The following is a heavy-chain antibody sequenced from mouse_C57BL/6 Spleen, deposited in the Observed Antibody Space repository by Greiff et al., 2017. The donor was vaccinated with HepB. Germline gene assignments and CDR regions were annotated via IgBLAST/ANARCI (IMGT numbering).Heavy chain of an antibody. CDR2: IYPGDGDT. CDR1: GYAFSSSW. V-gene: IGHV1-82*01. D-gene: IGHD1-1*01. Sequence: QVQLKQSGPELVKPGASVKISCKASGYAFSSSWMNWVKQRPGKGLEWIGRIYPGDGDTNYNGKFKGKATLTADKSSSTAYMQLSSLTSEDSAVYFCARGNLYYGSSYGGFAYWGQGTLVTVSA. CDR3: ARGNLYYGSSYGGFAY. J-gene: IGHJ3*01.